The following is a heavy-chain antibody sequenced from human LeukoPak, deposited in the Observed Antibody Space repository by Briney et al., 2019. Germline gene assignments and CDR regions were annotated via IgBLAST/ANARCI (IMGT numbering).Heavy chain of an antibody. CDR1: GFTFSSYE. CDR2: ITSSGDTI. V-gene: IGHV3-48*03. D-gene: IGHD1-14*01. J-gene: IGHJ4*02. Sequence: GGSLRLSCVASGFTFSSYEMNWVRQAPGKELEWVAYITSSGDTIFNADSVRGRFTISRDNTKNSLYLQMNSLRAEDTAVYYCARSGTTSLFDYWGQGTLVTVSS. CDR3: ARSGTTSLFDY.